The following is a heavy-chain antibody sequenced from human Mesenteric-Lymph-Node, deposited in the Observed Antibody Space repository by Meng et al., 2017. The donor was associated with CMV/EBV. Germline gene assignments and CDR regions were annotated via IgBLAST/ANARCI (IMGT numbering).Heavy chain of an antibody. V-gene: IGHV3-11*04. D-gene: IGHD3-3*01. CDR3: ARDPATIFGVVYFDY. CDR2: ISSSGSTI. CDR1: GFTFSYSS. Sequence: GGSLRLSCAASGFTFSYSSMSWIRQAPGKGLEWIAYISSSGSTIYYADSVKGRFTISRDNAKNSLYLQMNSLRAEDTAVYYCARDPATIFGVVYFDYWGQGTLVTVSS. J-gene: IGHJ4*02.